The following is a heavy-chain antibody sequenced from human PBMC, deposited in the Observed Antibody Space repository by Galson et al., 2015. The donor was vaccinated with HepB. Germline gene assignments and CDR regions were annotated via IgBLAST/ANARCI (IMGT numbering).Heavy chain of an antibody. CDR1: GYTFTSYA. V-gene: IGHV1-3*01. CDR3: ARDIKGVDHVYWEFDL. J-gene: IGHJ2*01. CDR2: INAGNGNT. Sequence: SVKVSCKASGYTFTSYAMHWVRQAPGQRLEWMGWINAGNGNTNYSQKFQGRVTITRGTSTSTAYMGLSRLRSEDTAVYYGARDIKGVDHVYWEFDLWGRGTLVTVSS. D-gene: IGHD3-3*01.